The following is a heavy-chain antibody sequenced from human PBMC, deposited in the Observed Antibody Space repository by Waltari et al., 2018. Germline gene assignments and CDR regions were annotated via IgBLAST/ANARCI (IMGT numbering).Heavy chain of an antibody. V-gene: IGHV3-74*01. CDR2: ISGYESHR. Sequence: VQLVESGGGLVQPGGSLRLSCAASGFTFRTSWMFWVRQAPGKGLVWVSRISGYESHRNYADSVKGRFTSSRDNAKNTLYLQMNSLRVEDTAVYYCARDPHSSGSYYVDYWGQGILVTVSS. J-gene: IGHJ4*02. CDR3: ARDPHSSGSYYVDY. D-gene: IGHD1-26*01. CDR1: GFTFRTSW.